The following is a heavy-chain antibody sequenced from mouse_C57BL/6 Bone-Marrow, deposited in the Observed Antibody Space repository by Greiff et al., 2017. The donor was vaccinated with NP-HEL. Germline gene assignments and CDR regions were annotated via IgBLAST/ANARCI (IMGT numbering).Heavy chain of an antibody. D-gene: IGHD2-3*01. V-gene: IGHV1-61*01. CDR1: GYTFTSYW. Sequence: VQLQQPGAELVRPGSSVKLSCKASGYTFTSYWMDWVKQRPGQGLEWIGNIYPSDSETHYNQKFKDKATLTVDKSSSTAYMQLSSLTSEDSAVDYGARDLYDGYHWYFDVWGTGTTVTVSA. CDR3: ARDLYDGYHWYFDV. CDR2: IYPSDSET. J-gene: IGHJ1*03.